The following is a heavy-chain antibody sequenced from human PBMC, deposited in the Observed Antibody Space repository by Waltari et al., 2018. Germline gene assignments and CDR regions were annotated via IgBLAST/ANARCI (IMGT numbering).Heavy chain of an antibody. CDR1: GGTFSSYA. V-gene: IGHV1-69*05. CDR2: IIPIFGTA. D-gene: IGHD2-2*01. CDR3: ARPELLAYCSSTSCPGAFDI. Sequence: QVQLVQSGAEVKKPGSSVKVSCKASGGTFSSYAINWVRQAPGQGLEWMGGIIPIFGTANYAQKFQGRVTITTDESTSTAYMELSSLRSEDTAVYYCARPELLAYCSSTSCPGAFDIWGQGTMVTVSS. J-gene: IGHJ3*02.